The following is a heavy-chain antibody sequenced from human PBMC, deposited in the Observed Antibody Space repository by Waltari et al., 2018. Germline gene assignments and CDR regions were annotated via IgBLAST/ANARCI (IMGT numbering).Heavy chain of an antibody. J-gene: IGHJ4*02. CDR3: ATPSRDGYNLDY. V-gene: IGHV4-34*01. D-gene: IGHD5-12*01. Sequence: QVQLQQWGAGLLKPSETLSLTCAVYGGSFRGYYWSWIRQPPGKGLEWIGEINHSGSTNYNPSLKSRVTISVDTSKNQFSLKLSSVTAADTAVYYCATPSRDGYNLDYWGQGTLVTVSS. CDR2: INHSGST. CDR1: GGSFRGYY.